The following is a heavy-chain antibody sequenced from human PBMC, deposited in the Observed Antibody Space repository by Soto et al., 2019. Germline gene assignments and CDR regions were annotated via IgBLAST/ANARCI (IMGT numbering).Heavy chain of an antibody. Sequence: QVHLQESGPGLVIPSGTLSLTCAVSGASISSSQWWTWVRQAPGKGLEWIGETHHSGNTHYNPSLKGRVTISLDKPNNQISLKLTSVTAADTAVYYCARDGDYASGESTFWGFDIWGQGTMVTVSS. CDR1: GASISSSQW. CDR2: THHSGNT. D-gene: IGHD3-10*01. CDR3: ARDGDYASGESTFWGFDI. J-gene: IGHJ3*02. V-gene: IGHV4-4*02.